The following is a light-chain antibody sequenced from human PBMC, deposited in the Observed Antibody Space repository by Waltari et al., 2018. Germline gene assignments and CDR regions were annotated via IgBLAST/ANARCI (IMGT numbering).Light chain of an antibody. CDR3: SSYAGTDVV. V-gene: IGLV2-8*01. J-gene: IGLJ2*01. CDR2: EVS. Sequence: QSALTQPPSASGSPGQSVTISCTGTSSDVGGYNYVSWYQQHPGKAPKLMIYEVSKRPPGLPDRFSGSTSGSTASLTVFGLQAEDEADYYCSSYAGTDVVFGGGTKLTVL. CDR1: SSDVGGYNY.